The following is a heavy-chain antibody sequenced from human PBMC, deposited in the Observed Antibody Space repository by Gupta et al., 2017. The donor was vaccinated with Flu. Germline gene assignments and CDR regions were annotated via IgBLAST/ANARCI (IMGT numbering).Heavy chain of an antibody. CDR1: GSISSGNYF. J-gene: IGHJ4*02. Sequence: GSISSGNYFWGWIRQSPGKELEWIASIIYSGNTFYNPSLESRVTISADTSKNQFFLNLSSVTASDAAVYYCARQGGAGKDYDYFDVWGQGTLVSVSS. CDR2: IIYSGNT. V-gene: IGHV4-39*01. CDR3: ARQGGAGKDYDYFDV. D-gene: IGHD4-17*01.